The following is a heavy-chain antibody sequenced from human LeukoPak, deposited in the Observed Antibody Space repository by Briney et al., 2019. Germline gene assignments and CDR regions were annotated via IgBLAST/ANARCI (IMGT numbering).Heavy chain of an antibody. V-gene: IGHV4-34*01. J-gene: IGHJ4*02. D-gene: IGHD2-2*01. CDR3: ARLQLSGHNFDY. Sequence: NPSETLSLNCAVYGGSFSGYYWSWIRQPPGKGLEWIGEINHSGSTNYNPSLKSRVTISVDTSKNQFSLKLSSVTAADTAVYYCARLQLSGHNFDYWGQGTLVTVSS. CDR2: INHSGST. CDR1: GGSFSGYY.